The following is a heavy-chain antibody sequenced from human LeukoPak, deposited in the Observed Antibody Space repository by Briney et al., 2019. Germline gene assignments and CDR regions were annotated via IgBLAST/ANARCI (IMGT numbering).Heavy chain of an antibody. J-gene: IGHJ6*02. Sequence: GGSLRLSCAASGFTFSSYGMHWVRQAPGKGLEWVAVIWYDGSNKYYADSVKGRFTISRDNYKNTLYLQMNSLRAEDTAVYYCAKEGQPYGMDVWGQGTTVTVSS. CDR2: IWYDGSNK. CDR1: GFTFSSYG. CDR3: AKEGQPYGMDV. V-gene: IGHV3-33*06.